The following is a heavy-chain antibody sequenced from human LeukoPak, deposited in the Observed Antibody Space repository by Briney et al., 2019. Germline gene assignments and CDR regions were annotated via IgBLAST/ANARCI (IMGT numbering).Heavy chain of an antibody. CDR2: IYHSGST. CDR3: ARVAILWGSWSGYYYFDY. J-gene: IGHJ4*02. CDR1: GGSISSSNW. D-gene: IGHD6-13*01. V-gene: IGHV4-4*02. Sequence: SGTLSLTCAVSGGSISSSNWWSWVRQPPGKGLEWIGEIYHSGSTNYNPSLKSRVTISVDKSKNQFSLKLSSVTAADTAVYYCARVAILWGSWSGYYYFDYWGQGTLVTVSS.